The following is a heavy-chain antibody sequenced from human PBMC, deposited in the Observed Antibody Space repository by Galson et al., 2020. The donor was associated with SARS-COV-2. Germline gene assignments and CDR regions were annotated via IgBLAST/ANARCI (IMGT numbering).Heavy chain of an antibody. J-gene: IGHJ4*02. CDR3: ARGDMGNDYFDY. Sequence: GGSLRLSCAASGFTFSSYWMHWVRQAPGKGLVWVSRIYSEGSSTSYADSVKGRFTISGDNAKNTLYLQMNSLRAEDTAVYYCARGDMGNDYFDYWGQETLVTVSS. D-gene: IGHD7-27*01. CDR2: IYSEGSST. CDR1: GFTFSSYW. V-gene: IGHV3-74*01.